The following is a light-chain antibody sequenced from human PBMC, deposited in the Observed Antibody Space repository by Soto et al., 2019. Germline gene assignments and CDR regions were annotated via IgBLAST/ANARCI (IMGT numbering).Light chain of an antibody. V-gene: IGKV1-5*02. CDR2: DAS. CDR1: QSISTW. J-gene: IGKJ1*01. CDR3: QQYENYWT. Sequence: IKMTQSASSLSASVGDRFTIICRASQSISTWLAWYQQKPGKAPKLLIYDASSLDSGVPSRFSGSGSGTEFSLTISNLQPDDCATYYCQQYENYWTFGQGTKVDIK.